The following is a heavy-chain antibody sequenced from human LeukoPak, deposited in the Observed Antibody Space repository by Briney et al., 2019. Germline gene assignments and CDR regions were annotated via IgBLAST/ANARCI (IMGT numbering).Heavy chain of an antibody. V-gene: IGHV1-46*01. CDR3: ASDASYYYDSSGFPPSYYYGMDV. J-gene: IGHJ6*02. Sequence: GASVKVSCKASGYTFTSYYMHWVRQAPGQGLEWMGIINPSGGSTSYAQKFRGRVTMTRDTSTSTVYMELSSLRSEDTAVYYCASDASYYYDSSGFPPSYYYGMDVWGQGTTVTVSS. D-gene: IGHD3-22*01. CDR2: INPSGGST. CDR1: GYTFTSYY.